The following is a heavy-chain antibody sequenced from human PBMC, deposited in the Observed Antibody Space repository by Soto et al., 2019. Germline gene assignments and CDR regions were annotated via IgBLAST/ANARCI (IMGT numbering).Heavy chain of an antibody. CDR1: GITFSSYA. D-gene: IGHD6-19*01. J-gene: IGHJ4*02. CDR3: AKGPHTSGWHYFDY. V-gene: IGHV3-23*01. CDR2: VSGSGANT. Sequence: GSLRLSCAASGITFSSYAMSWVRQAPGKGLEWVSTVSGSGANTYYADSVKGRFTISRDNSENTLSLQMISLRAEDMAIYYCAKGPHTSGWHYFDYWGQGTLVTVSS.